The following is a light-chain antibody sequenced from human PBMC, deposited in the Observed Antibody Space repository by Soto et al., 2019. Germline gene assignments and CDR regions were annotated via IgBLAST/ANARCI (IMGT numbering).Light chain of an antibody. V-gene: IGLV2-18*02. J-gene: IGLJ2*01. Sequence: QSALTQPPSVSGSPGQSVAISWTGTSSDVGSYNRVSWYQQPPGTAPKLMIYEVSNRPSGVRDRFSRSKSGNTASLTISGLQAEDEADYYCSSYTSSSTYVVFGGGNKLTVL. CDR3: SSYTSSSTYVV. CDR1: SSDVGSYNR. CDR2: EVS.